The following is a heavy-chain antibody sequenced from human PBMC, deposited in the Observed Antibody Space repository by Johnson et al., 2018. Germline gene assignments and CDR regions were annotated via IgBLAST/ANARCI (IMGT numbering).Heavy chain of an antibody. V-gene: IGHV3-30*18. J-gene: IGHJ3*02. CDR1: GFNFRSYG. Sequence: QVQLVQSGGGAVQXGRSMRLSCEVSGFNFRSYGMNWVRQAPGKGLEWLAVISYDGTYKYYADSVKGRFTISRDNSKNTVYLQMSSLRPEDTAVYYCAKDRIQLVIRWAFDIWGQGTIVTVSS. CDR3: AKDRIQLVIRWAFDI. CDR2: ISYDGTYK. D-gene: IGHD1-1*01.